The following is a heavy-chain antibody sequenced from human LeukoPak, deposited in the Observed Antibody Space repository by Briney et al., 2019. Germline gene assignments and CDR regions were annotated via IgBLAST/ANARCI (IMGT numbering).Heavy chain of an antibody. V-gene: IGHV3-21*01. CDR2: IRGSGVTK. CDR3: ARVGEKAFHLWPEIDY. Sequence: GGSLRLSCAASGFTFSTYAMSWVRQAPGKGLEWVSSIRGSGVTKYYADSVKGRFTISRDNAKNSLYLQMSSLRAEDTAVYYCARVGEKAFHLWPEIDYWGQGTLVTVSS. J-gene: IGHJ4*02. CDR1: GFTFSTYA. D-gene: IGHD5-24*01.